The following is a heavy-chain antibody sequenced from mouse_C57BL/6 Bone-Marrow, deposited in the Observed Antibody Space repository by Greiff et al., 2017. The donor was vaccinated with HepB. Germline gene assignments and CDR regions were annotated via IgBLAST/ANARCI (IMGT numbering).Heavy chain of an antibody. CDR2: IRPNSGST. CDR3: ALATTGVATNFDV. J-gene: IGHJ1*03. Sequence: QVQLQQPGAELVKPGASVKLSCKASGYTFTSYWMHWVKQRPGQGLEWLGMIRPNSGSTNYNEKFKSKATLTGDKSSSTAYMQLSSLTSEDSAVYYCALATTGVATNFDVWGTGTTVTVSS. V-gene: IGHV1-64*01. D-gene: IGHD1-1*01. CDR1: GYTFTSYW.